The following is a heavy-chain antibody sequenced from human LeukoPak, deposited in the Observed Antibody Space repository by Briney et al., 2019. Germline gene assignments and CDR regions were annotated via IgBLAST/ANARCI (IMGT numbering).Heavy chain of an antibody. D-gene: IGHD3-22*01. CDR3: AKDRRYYYDSSEGFGLDY. Sequence: PGGSLRLSCAASGITFSSYGMHWVRQAPGKGLEWVADISYDGSIKNYADSVKGRFTISRDNSKNTLYLQMNSLRAEDTAVYYCAKDRRYYYDSSEGFGLDYWGQGTLVTVSS. V-gene: IGHV3-30*18. J-gene: IGHJ4*02. CDR2: ISYDGSIK. CDR1: GITFSSYG.